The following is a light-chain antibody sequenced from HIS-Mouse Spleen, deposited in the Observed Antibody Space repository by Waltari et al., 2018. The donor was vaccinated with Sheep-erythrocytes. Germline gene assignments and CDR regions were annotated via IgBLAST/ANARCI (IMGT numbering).Light chain of an antibody. CDR1: SSDVGGYNY. CDR3: CSYAGSYNHV. Sequence: QSALTQPRSVSESPGQSVTISCTGTSSDVGGYNYVSWYQQHPGKAPKLMIYDVSKQPSGVPDRFSGSKSGNTASRTISGLQAEEEADYYCCSYAGSYNHVFATGTKVTVL. CDR2: DVS. J-gene: IGLJ1*01. V-gene: IGLV2-11*01.